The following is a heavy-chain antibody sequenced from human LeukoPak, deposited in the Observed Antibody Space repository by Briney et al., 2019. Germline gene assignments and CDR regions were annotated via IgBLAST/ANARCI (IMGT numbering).Heavy chain of an antibody. Sequence: GRSLRLSCTASGFNFADNALTWFRQAPGKWLEWLGLIITKAYGGTTQYAPSVKGRITISRDDSKSIAYLQISSLKTEATGVYYCTKEHGGAHPGGAFDLWGQGTMVTVSS. CDR3: TKEHGGAHPGGAFDL. CDR2: IITKAYGGTT. J-gene: IGHJ3*01. CDR1: GFNFADNA. D-gene: IGHD2-15*01. V-gene: IGHV3-49*03.